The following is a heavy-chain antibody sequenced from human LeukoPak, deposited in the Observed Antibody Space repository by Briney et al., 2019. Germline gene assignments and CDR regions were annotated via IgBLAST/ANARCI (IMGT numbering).Heavy chain of an antibody. D-gene: IGHD5-18*01. CDR2: VSYDGYSQ. CDR3: AKRHSYGFDY. V-gene: IGHV3-30*18. CDR1: GFTFSSYD. Sequence: GMSLRLSCAASGFTFSSYDMHWVRQAPGKGLEWVAVVSYDGYSQYYGDSVKGRFTISRVNSKNTLYLQMDSLRTEDTAVYYCAKRHSYGFDYWGQGTLATVSS. J-gene: IGHJ4*02.